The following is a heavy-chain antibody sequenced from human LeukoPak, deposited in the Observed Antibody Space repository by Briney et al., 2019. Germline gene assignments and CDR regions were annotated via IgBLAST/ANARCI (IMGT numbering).Heavy chain of an antibody. D-gene: IGHD6-19*01. J-gene: IGHJ6*03. CDR1: GGTFSSYA. CDR3: ARGKFDSSGYMDV. CDR2: IIPIFGTA. Sequence: RASVKVSCKASGGTFSSYAISWVRQAPGQWLEWMGGIIPIFGTANYAQKFQGRVTITTDESTSTAYMELSSLRSEDTAVYYCARGKFDSSGYMDVWGKGTTVTVSS. V-gene: IGHV1-69*05.